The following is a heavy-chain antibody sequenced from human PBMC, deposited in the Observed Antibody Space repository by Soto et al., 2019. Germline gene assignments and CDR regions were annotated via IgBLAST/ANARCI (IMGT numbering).Heavy chain of an antibody. V-gene: IGHV1-24*01. CDR3: AADRKIVGTIGAFDF. D-gene: IGHD1-26*01. CDR1: NNTLTELT. Sequence: ASVKCSCKVPNNTLTELTIDWLRQAPGKGLEWMGRSAPEEGEPIYPQKFQGRVSMTEDPSTDTAYMELTSLRFEDTAVYFCAADRKIVGTIGAFDFWGQGTLVTVSS. CDR2: SAPEEGEP. J-gene: IGHJ4*02.